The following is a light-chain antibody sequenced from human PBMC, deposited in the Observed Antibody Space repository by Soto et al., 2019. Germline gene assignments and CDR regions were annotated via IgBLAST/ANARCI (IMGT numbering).Light chain of an antibody. V-gene: IGLV2-23*01. Sequence: QSALTQPASVSGSPGQSITISCTGTSSDVGRYNLVSWYQHHPDKAPKLMSYGDNKRPSGISNRFSGSRSGNTASLTISGLQAEDEADYHSCSDADGNTVVFGGGTKLTVL. CDR2: GDN. CDR1: SSDVGRYNL. J-gene: IGLJ2*01. CDR3: CSDADGNTVV.